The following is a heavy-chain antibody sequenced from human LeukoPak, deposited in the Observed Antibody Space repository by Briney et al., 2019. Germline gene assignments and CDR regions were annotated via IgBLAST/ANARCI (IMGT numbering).Heavy chain of an antibody. CDR2: ISSSSGTI. J-gene: IGHJ4*02. CDR3: VRGYDFWSGYYDS. D-gene: IGHD3-3*01. V-gene: IGHV3-48*01. Sequence: GGSLRLSCATSGFTFGSHSMNWVRQAPGKGLEWVSYISSSSGTIYYADSVKGRFTVSRDNAKNSLDLQMNSLRAEDTAVYYCVRGYDFWSGYYDSWGQGTLVTVSS. CDR1: GFTFGSHS.